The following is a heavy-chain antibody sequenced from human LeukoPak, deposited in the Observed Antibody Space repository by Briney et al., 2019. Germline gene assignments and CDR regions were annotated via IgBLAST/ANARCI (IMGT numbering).Heavy chain of an antibody. J-gene: IGHJ3*02. CDR2: IHPSGST. D-gene: IGHD2-15*01. CDR3: ARELGSIVLVVAAPGAFDI. CDR1: GGSISSGGSY. Sequence: SETLSLTCTVSGGSISSGGSYWSWIRQPAGKGLEWIGRIHPSGSTYYNPSLKSRVTISVDTSKNQFSLKLSSVTAADTAVYYCARELGSIVLVVAAPGAFDIWGQGTMVTVSS. V-gene: IGHV4-61*02.